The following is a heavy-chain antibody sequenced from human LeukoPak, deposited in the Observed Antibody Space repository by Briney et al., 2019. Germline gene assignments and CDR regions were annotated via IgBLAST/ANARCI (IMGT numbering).Heavy chain of an antibody. J-gene: IGHJ5*02. CDR1: GGSISSGGYY. D-gene: IGHD6-13*01. Sequence: SQTLSLTCTVSGGSISSGGYYWSWIRQPPGKGLEWIGYIYHSGSTYYNPSLKSRVTISVDTSKNQFSLKLTSVTVADTAVYYCARVGVSSSWYVSWFDPWGQGTLVTVSS. V-gene: IGHV4-30-2*01. CDR2: IYHSGST. CDR3: ARVGVSSSWYVSWFDP.